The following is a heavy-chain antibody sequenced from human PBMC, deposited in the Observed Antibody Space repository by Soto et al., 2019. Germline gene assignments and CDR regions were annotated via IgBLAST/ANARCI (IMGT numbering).Heavy chain of an antibody. V-gene: IGHV4-38-2*02. CDR3: ARYGYSYSAMFFDY. D-gene: IGHD1-26*01. CDR1: GHSISRGFY. Sequence: PSETLSLTCTVSGHSISRGFYYRGWIRQPPGKGLEGIGSIYHSGSTYYNPSLKSRGTMSVDTSKNQLSLKLSSVTAAATAVYYCARYGYSYSAMFFDYWGQGTRVTVS. CDR2: IYHSGST. J-gene: IGHJ4*02.